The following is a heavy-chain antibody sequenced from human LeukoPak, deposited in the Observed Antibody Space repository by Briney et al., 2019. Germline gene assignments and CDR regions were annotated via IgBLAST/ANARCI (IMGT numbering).Heavy chain of an antibody. J-gene: IGHJ4*02. CDR1: GGSISSSSYY. CDR2: IYYSGST. V-gene: IGHV4-39*01. CDR3: ARQPVYYDFWSGYYNDY. D-gene: IGHD3-3*01. Sequence: PSETLSLTCTVSGGSISSSSYYWGWIRQPPGKGLEWIGSIYYSGSTYYNPSLKSRVTISVDTSKNQFSLKLSSVTAADTAVYYCARQPVYYDFWSGYYNDYWGQGTLVTVSS.